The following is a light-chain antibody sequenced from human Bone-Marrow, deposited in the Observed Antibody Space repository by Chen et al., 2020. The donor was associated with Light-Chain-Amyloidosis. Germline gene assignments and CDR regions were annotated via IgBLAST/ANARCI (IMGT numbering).Light chain of an antibody. Sequence: IQMTQSPSSLSASVGDRVTITCRAGLSISTHLNWYQQQPGKAPKLLIYAASNLQSGVPSRFSGSGYGTDLTLTISSQQPEDIATYYWQQSYITPVTFGQGTRLEIK. CDR3: QQSYITPVT. CDR1: LSISTH. J-gene: IGKJ5*01. V-gene: IGKV1-39*01. CDR2: AAS.